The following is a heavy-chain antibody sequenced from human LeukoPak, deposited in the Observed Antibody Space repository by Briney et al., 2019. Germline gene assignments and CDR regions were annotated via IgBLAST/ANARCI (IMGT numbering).Heavy chain of an antibody. CDR1: GFTFSSYA. CDR3: TTDRGVTTVPTRRFDY. CDR2: IRSKTDGGTT. D-gene: IGHD4-11*01. J-gene: IGHJ4*02. Sequence: GGSLRLSCAASGFTFSSYAMSWVRQAPGKGLEWVGRIRSKTDGGTTDYAAPVKGRFTISGDDSKNTLYLQMNSLKTEDTAVYYCTTDRGVTTVPTRRFDYWGQGTLVTVSS. V-gene: IGHV3-15*01.